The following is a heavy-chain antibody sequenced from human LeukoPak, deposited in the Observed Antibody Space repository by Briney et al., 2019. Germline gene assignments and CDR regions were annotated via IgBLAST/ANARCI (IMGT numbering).Heavy chain of an antibody. D-gene: IGHD3-10*01. CDR2: ISSSSSTI. Sequence: PGGSLRLSCAASGFTFSSYSMNWVRQAPGKGLEWVSYISSSSSTIYYADSVKGRFTISRDNAKNSLYLQMNSLRAEDTAVYYCARGTGDGSGSPPRYYFDYWGQGTLVTVSS. CDR3: ARGTGDGSGSPPRYYFDY. J-gene: IGHJ4*02. V-gene: IGHV3-48*01. CDR1: GFTFSSYS.